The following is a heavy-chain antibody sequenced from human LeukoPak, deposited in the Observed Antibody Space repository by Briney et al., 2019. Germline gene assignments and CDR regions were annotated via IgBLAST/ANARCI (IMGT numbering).Heavy chain of an antibody. J-gene: IGHJ4*02. V-gene: IGHV3-21*01. CDR3: ATVVPTTIPNFDY. CDR2: ISDNSNYI. CDR1: GLIFSSYS. D-gene: IGHD2-2*01. Sequence: GGSLRLSCAASGLIFSSYSMNWFRQAPGKGLEWVSSISDNSNYIYYADSVKGRFTISRDNAKNSLYLQMNSLRAEDTALYYCATVVPTTIPNFDYWGQGTLVTVSS.